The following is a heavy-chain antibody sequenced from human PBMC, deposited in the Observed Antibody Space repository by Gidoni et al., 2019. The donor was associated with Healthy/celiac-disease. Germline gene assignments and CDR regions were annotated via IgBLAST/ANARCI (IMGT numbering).Heavy chain of an antibody. CDR3: ARDHPLERRYYYYGMDV. CDR2: ISSSGSTI. V-gene: IGHV3-11*01. D-gene: IGHD1-1*01. J-gene: IGHJ6*02. CDR1: GLTFSDYY. Sequence: QVQLVESGGGLVKPGGSLRLSCAASGLTFSDYYMSWIRQAPGKGLEWVSYISSSGSTIYYADSVKGRFTISRDNAKNSLYLQMNSLRAEDTAVYYCARDHPLERRYYYYGMDVWGQGTTVTVSS.